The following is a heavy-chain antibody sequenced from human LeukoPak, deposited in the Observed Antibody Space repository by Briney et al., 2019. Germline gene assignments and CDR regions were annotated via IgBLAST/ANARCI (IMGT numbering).Heavy chain of an antibody. CDR1: GGSISSYY. CDR2: IYYGGST. D-gene: IGHD5-18*01. Sequence: SETLSLTCTVSGGSISSYYWSWIRQPPGRGLEWIGYIYYGGSTNYNPSLKSRVTISVDTSKNQFSLKLSSVTAADTAVYYCARGLDGELWLPSYFDYWGQGTLVTVSS. J-gene: IGHJ4*02. V-gene: IGHV4-59*01. CDR3: ARGLDGELWLPSYFDY.